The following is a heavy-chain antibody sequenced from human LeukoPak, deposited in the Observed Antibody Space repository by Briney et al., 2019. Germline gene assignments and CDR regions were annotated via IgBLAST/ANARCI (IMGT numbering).Heavy chain of an antibody. CDR1: GFTFYDYA. V-gene: IGHV3-9*01. Sequence: GGSLRLSCVASGFTFYDYAMHWVRQAPGKGLEWVSGISWKSDSVDYADSVKGRFTISRDNAKNSLYLQMNSLRADDTALYYCAKDWSYGGNSWKYFGSWGRGVLVTVSS. CDR3: AKDWSYGGNSWKYFGS. D-gene: IGHD4-23*01. CDR2: ISWKSDSV. J-gene: IGHJ4*02.